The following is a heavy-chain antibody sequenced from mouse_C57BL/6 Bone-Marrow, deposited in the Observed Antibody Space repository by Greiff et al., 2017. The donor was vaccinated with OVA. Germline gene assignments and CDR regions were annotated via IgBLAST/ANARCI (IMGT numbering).Heavy chain of an antibody. V-gene: IGHV2-9*01. D-gene: IGHD2-3*01. Sequence: VKLMESGPGLVAPSQSLSITCTVSGFSFTSYGVDWVRQPPGKGLEWLGVIWGGGSTNYNSALMSRLSISKDNSKSKVFLKMNRQHTDDTAMYYGAKSSYDGHYYYARDYWGQGTSVTVSS. CDR3: AKSSYDGHYYYARDY. J-gene: IGHJ4*01. CDR2: IWGGGST. CDR1: GFSFTSYG.